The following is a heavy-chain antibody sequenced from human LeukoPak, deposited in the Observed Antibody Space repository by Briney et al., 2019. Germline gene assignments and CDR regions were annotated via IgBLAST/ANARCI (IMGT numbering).Heavy chain of an antibody. CDR1: GYSISSGYY. CDR2: IYHSGST. J-gene: IGHJ4*02. D-gene: IGHD6-19*01. V-gene: IGHV4-38-2*02. Sequence: SETLSLTCTVSGYSISSGYYWGWIRQPPGKGLEWIGSIYHSGSTYYNPSLKSRVTISVDTSKNQFSLKLSSVTAADTAVYYCARGWGIAVADNIDYWGQGTLVTVSS. CDR3: ARGWGIAVADNIDY.